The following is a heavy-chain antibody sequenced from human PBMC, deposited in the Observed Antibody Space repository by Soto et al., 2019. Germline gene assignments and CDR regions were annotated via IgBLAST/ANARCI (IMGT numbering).Heavy chain of an antibody. CDR1: GFTFSSYA. CDR2: ISGSGGST. J-gene: IGHJ5*02. V-gene: IGHV3-23*01. D-gene: IGHD3-10*01. CDR3: AKDSVYYYGSGTPDWFDP. Sequence: GGSLRLSCAASGFTFSSYAMSWVRQAPGKGLEWVSAISGSGGSTYYADSVKGRFTISRDNSKNTLYLQMNSLRAEDTAVYYCAKDSVYYYGSGTPDWFDPWGQGTLVNVSS.